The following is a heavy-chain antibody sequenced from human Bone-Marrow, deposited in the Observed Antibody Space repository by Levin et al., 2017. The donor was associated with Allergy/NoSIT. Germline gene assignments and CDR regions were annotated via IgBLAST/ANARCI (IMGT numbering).Heavy chain of an antibody. V-gene: IGHV2-5*02. Sequence: SGPTLVKPPQTLTLTCTFSGFSLSTSGVGVGWIRQPPGKALEWLGIIYWDDDKRYSPSLKSRLTITKDTSKNQVVLAMTNMDPVDTATYYCAHSSGGYRDDHWGQGTLVTVSS. CDR2: IYWDDDK. J-gene: IGHJ4*02. CDR1: GFSLSTSGVG. D-gene: IGHD5-12*01. CDR3: AHSSGGYRDDH.